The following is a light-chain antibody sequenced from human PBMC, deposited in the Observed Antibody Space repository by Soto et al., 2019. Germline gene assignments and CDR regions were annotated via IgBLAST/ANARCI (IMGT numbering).Light chain of an antibody. CDR1: RGHSSYA. Sequence: QAVLTQWPSASASLGASVKLTCTLSRGHSSYAIAWHQQQPEKVPRILMRLNSDGSHNNGYGIPDCFSGSSSGAERYLTIASLQSEDEADYYCHTRGTDVSGFGGGTQLTVL. CDR3: HTRGTDVSG. J-gene: IGLJ7*01. V-gene: IGLV4-69*01. CDR2: LNSDGSH.